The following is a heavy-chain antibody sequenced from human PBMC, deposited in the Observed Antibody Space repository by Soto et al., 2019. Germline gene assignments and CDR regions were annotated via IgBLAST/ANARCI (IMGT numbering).Heavy chain of an antibody. CDR1: GFTFVGFW. D-gene: IGHD4-17*01. J-gene: IGHJ5*02. CDR3: AGGKDYGDFAA. CDR2: INFDGSNI. V-gene: IGHV3-74*01. Sequence: EVQLVESGGGLVQPGGSLRLSCAASGFTFVGFWMHWVRQAPGKGPLWISRINFDGSNIAYADSVKGRFTISRDNAKNTLYLQMDSLRAEDTAIHYCAGGKDYGDFAAWGQGALVTVSS.